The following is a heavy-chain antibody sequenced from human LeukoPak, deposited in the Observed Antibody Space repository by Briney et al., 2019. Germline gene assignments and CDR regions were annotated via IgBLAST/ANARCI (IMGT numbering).Heavy chain of an antibody. D-gene: IGHD3-16*01. Sequence: PSETLSLTCTVSGDSLNNYYWSWIRQPQGKGLEWIGYIYYSGSTNCNPSLKSRVTISVDTSNNQFSLKVNSVTAADTAVYYCARGAHYDFDYWGQGTLVTVSS. CDR1: GDSLNNYY. CDR2: IYYSGST. J-gene: IGHJ4*02. CDR3: ARGAHYDFDY. V-gene: IGHV4-59*01.